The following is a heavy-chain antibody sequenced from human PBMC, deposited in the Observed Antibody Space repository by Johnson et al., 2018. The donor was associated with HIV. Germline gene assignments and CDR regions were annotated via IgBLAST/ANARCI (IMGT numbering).Heavy chain of an antibody. D-gene: IGHD3-9*01. CDR2: ISWNSGSI. CDR3: AKDFLRTILPHAFDI. CDR1: GFTFDDYA. Sequence: VQLVESGGGVVQPGRSLRLSCAASGFTFDDYAMHWVRQAPGKGLEWVSGISWNSGSIGYADSVKGRFTISRDNAKNSLYLQMNSLRAEDTDLYYCAKDFLRTILPHAFDIWGQGTMVTVSS. V-gene: IGHV3-9*01. J-gene: IGHJ3*02.